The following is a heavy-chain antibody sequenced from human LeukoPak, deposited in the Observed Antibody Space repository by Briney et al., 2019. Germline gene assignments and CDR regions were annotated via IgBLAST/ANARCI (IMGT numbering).Heavy chain of an antibody. J-gene: IGHJ6*03. CDR1: GGSFSGYY. D-gene: IGHD3-22*01. CDR3: ARRKTYYYDNTGYYYYYYYMDV. CDR2: INHSGSI. Sequence: PSETLSLTCAVYGGSFSGYYWSWIRQPPGKGLEWIGEINHSGSINYNPSLKSRVTISVDTSKNQFSLKLSSVTAADTAVYYCARRKTYYYDNTGYYYYYYYMDVWGKGTTVTVSS. V-gene: IGHV4-34*01.